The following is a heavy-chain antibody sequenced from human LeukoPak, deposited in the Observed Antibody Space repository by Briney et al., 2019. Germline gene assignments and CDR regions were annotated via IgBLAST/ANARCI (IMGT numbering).Heavy chain of an antibody. J-gene: IGHJ4*02. D-gene: IGHD1-26*01. CDR2: ISGSGGSI. Sequence: GGSLRLSCAASRFTFSSYAMNWVRQAPGKGLEWVSAISGSGGSIYYTDSVKGRFTISRDNSKNTLFLQMNSLRAEDTAVYYCAKVLGSYSTGYFDYWGQGTLVTVSS. V-gene: IGHV3-23*01. CDR1: RFTFSSYA. CDR3: AKVLGSYSTGYFDY.